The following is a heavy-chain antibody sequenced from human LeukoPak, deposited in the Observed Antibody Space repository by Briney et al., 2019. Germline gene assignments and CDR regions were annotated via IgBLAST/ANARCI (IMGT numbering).Heavy chain of an antibody. CDR2: IYYSGST. CDR1: GGSISSGGYY. J-gene: IGHJ6*02. V-gene: IGHV4-31*03. D-gene: IGHD5-18*01. CDR3: AREVLGYGYSYYYYGMDV. Sequence: SQTLSLTCTVSGGSISSGGYYWSWIRQHPGKGLEWIGYIYYSGSTYYNPSLKSRATISVDTSKNQFSLKLSSVTAADTAVYYCAREVLGYGYSYYYYGMDVWGQGTTVTVSS.